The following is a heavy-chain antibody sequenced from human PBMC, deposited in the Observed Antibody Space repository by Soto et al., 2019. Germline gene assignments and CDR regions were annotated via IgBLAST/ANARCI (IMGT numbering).Heavy chain of an antibody. CDR2: ISYDGSNK. Sequence: GGSLRLSCAASGFTFGSYGMHWVRQAPGKGLEWVAVISYDGSNKYYADSVKGRFTISRDNSKNTLYLQMNSLRAEDTAVYYCAKDGFRGVIITAYYYGMDVWGQGTTVTVSS. CDR1: GFTFGSYG. CDR3: AKDGFRGVIITAYYYGMDV. V-gene: IGHV3-30*18. J-gene: IGHJ6*02. D-gene: IGHD3-10*01.